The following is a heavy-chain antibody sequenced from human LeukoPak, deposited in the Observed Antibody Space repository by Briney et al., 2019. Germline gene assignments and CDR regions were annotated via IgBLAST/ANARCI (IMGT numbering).Heavy chain of an antibody. CDR1: GYSIGSGFY. Sequence: SETLSLTCAVSGYSIGSGFYWGWIRQPPGKGLEWIGYIYYSGSTNYNPSLKSRVTISVDTSKNQFSLKLSSVTAADTAVYYCASSDYGMDVWGKGTTVTVSS. CDR2: IYYSGST. J-gene: IGHJ6*04. CDR3: ASSDYGMDV. V-gene: IGHV4-38-2*01.